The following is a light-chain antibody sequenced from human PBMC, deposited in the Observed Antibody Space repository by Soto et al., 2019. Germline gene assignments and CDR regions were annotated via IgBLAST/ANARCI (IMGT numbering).Light chain of an antibody. CDR3: QQCTNGPPCT. Sequence: EIVLTQSPATLSLSPGERATLSCRASQSISKLLTWYQQKPGQPPSLLMYDVSTRAAGIPPRFSGSGSGTDFTLTISSLEPEDFAVYFCQQCTNGPPCTFGRGTKLDIK. V-gene: IGKV3-11*01. CDR1: QSISKL. CDR2: DVS. J-gene: IGKJ2*02.